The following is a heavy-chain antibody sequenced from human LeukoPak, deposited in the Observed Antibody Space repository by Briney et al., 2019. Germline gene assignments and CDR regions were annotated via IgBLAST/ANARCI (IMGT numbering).Heavy chain of an antibody. V-gene: IGHV5-51*01. J-gene: IGHJ4*02. CDR2: IYPGDSDT. CDR1: GYSFNRYW. Sequence: RGESLKISCQGSGYSFNRYWIGWVRQVPGKGLEWMGIIYPGDSDTRYSPSFQGQVTISADKSISTAYLQWSSLKASDTAIYYCARQIITDCSGGICYSYYFDYWGQGTLVTVS. D-gene: IGHD2-15*01. CDR3: ARQIITDCSGGICYSYYFDY.